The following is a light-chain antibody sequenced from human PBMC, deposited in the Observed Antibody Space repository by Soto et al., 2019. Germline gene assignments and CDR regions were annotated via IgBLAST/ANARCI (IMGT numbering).Light chain of an antibody. CDR1: NIGDKS. CDR3: QVGDSSSDHVV. CDR2: YDR. J-gene: IGLJ2*01. Sequence: SYELTQPPSVSVAPAKTATITCGGNNIGDKSVHWYQQKPGQAPVLVIYYDRVRPSGIPERFSGSNSGNTATLTISRVEAGDEADYYCQVGDSSSDHVVFGGGTKLTVL. V-gene: IGLV3-21*04.